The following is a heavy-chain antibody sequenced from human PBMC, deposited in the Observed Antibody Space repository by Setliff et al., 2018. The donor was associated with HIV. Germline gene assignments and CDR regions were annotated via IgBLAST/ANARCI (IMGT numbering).Heavy chain of an antibody. V-gene: IGHV4-39*07. J-gene: IGHJ6*03. CDR2: IYYGGTT. CDR3: ARTDSSSWAPHRYYYYYMDV. Sequence: SETLSLTCTVSGGSVTSSLYYWGWIRQPPGKGLEWIGTIYYGGTTYYNPSLKSRVTISVDTSKNQFSLKLSSVTAADTAVYYCARTDSSSWAPHRYYYYYMDVWGKGATVTVSS. CDR1: GGSVTSSLYY. D-gene: IGHD6-13*01.